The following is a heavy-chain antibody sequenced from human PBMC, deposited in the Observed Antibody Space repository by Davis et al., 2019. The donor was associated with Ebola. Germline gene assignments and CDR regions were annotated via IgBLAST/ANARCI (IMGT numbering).Heavy chain of an antibody. V-gene: IGHV3-74*01. J-gene: IGHJ4*02. CDR2: LNSDGSTT. CDR3: AIPDCSGANCYSVYIKN. D-gene: IGHD2-15*01. Sequence: GESLKISCAASGFTFSSHWMHWVRQAPGKGLVWVSRLNSDGSTTNYADPVKGRFTISRDNAKNSLYMQMNSLRAEDTAVYYCAIPDCSGANCYSVYIKNWGQGTLVTVSS. CDR1: GFTFSSHW.